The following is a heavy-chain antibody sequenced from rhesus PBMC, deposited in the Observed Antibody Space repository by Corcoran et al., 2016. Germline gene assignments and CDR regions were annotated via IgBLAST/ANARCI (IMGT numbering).Heavy chain of an antibody. CDR1: GYSISSNY. Sequence: QVQLQESGPGLVKPSETLSLTCAVSGYSISSNYWSWIRQPPGKGLEWIGYIYGSSGSTYYNPSLNNRVTISTDTSNDQFSLKLSSVTAADTAVYYCARGYSNGWSYNYGLDSWGQGVVVTVSS. D-gene: IGHD6S26*01. V-gene: IGHV4-147*01. J-gene: IGHJ6*01. CDR2: IYGSSGST. CDR3: ARGYSNGWSYNYGLDS.